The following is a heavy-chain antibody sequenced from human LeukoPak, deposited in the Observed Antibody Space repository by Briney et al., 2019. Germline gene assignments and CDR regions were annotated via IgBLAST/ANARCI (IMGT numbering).Heavy chain of an antibody. D-gene: IGHD3-22*01. J-gene: IGHJ5*02. CDR1: GYTFTGYY. CDR2: INPNSGGT. V-gene: IGHV1-2*02. CDR3: ARSLGGDSSGYYLS. Sequence: ASVKVSCKASGYTFTGYYMHWVRQAPGQGLEWMGWINPNSGGTNYAQKFQGRVTMTRDTSTSTAYMELSRLRSDDTAVYYCARSLGGDSSGYYLSWGQGTLVTVSS.